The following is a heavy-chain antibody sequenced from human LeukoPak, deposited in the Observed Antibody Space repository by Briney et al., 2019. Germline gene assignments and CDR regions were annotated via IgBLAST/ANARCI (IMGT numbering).Heavy chain of an antibody. CDR2: ISYDGSNK. Sequence: GRSLRLSCAASGFTFSSYAMHWVRQAPGKGLEWVAVISYDGSNKYYADSVKGRFTISRDNSKNTLYLQMNSLRAEDTAVYYCARDRSGITMVRGVTNWSDPWGQGTLVTVSS. CDR3: ARDRSGITMVRGVTNWSDP. V-gene: IGHV3-30*04. J-gene: IGHJ5*02. CDR1: GFTFSSYA. D-gene: IGHD3-10*01.